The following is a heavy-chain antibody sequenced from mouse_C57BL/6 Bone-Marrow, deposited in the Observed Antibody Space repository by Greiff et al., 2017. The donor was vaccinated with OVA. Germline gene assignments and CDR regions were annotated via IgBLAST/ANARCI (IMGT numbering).Heavy chain of an antibody. CDR1: GYTFTSYW. J-gene: IGHJ1*03. Sequence: VQLQQPGAELVKPGASVKLSCKASGYTFTSYWMHWVKQRPGRGLEWIGRIDPNSGGTKYNEKFKSKATLTVDKPSSTAYMQLSSLTSEDSAVDYCASDYGSSYWYFDVWGTGTTVTVSS. CDR3: ASDYGSSYWYFDV. D-gene: IGHD1-1*01. V-gene: IGHV1-72*01. CDR2: IDPNSGGT.